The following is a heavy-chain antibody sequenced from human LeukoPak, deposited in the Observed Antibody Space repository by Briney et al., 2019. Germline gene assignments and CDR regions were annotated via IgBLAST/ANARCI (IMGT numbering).Heavy chain of an antibody. CDR1: GFPFSISW. D-gene: IGHD1/OR15-1a*01. J-gene: IGHJ4*02. V-gene: IGHV3-74*01. Sequence: GGSLRLSCAASGFPFSISWMHWFRQVPGKGLMWVSRITTDETTTYADSVRGRFTISRDNAKNTVYLQMNSLRVEDTAVYYCAKDWFATTDYWGQGILVTVSS. CDR3: AKDWFATTDY. CDR2: ITTDETT.